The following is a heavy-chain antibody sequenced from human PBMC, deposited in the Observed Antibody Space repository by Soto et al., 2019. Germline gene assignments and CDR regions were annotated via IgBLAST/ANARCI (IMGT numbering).Heavy chain of an antibody. CDR1: GFVFKYAW. V-gene: IGHV3-15*01. CDR3: SAGTRRTDFDY. Sequence: EVQLMESGGGLIKPGGSLRLSCEASGFVFKYAWMNWVRQAPGKGLEWVGRIISKADGGTTDYTAPVKDRFIMSRDDSKNTLYLQMNSMKTEDTAVYYCSAGTRRTDFDYWGQGTLVTVSS. J-gene: IGHJ4*02. CDR2: IISKADGGTT. D-gene: IGHD2-2*01.